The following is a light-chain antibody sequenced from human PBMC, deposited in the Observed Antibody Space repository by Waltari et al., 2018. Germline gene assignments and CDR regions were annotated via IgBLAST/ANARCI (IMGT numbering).Light chain of an antibody. V-gene: IGKV3-11*01. Sequence: EIVLTQSPAILSFSPGERATLSCRASQSVGTYLAWYQQRPGQSPRLLIYDASYRATGIPARFSGSGSETDFTLTISSLQHEDFAVYYCQQRRNWPLTFGGGTRVQI. CDR3: QQRRNWPLT. CDR1: QSVGTY. J-gene: IGKJ4*01. CDR2: DAS.